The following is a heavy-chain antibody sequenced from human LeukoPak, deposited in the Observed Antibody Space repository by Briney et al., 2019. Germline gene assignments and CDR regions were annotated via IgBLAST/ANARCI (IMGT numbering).Heavy chain of an antibody. CDR3: ARDYCGGDCYSNYYYYYMDV. D-gene: IGHD2-21*02. CDR2: ISSSGSTI. CDR1: GFTLSSYE. Sequence: PGGSLRLSCAASGFTLSSYEMNWVRQAPGKGLEWVSYISSSGSTIYYADSVKGRFTISRDNAKNSLYLQMNSLRAEDTAVYYCARDYCGGDCYSNYYYYYMDVWGKGTTVTVSS. V-gene: IGHV3-48*03. J-gene: IGHJ6*03.